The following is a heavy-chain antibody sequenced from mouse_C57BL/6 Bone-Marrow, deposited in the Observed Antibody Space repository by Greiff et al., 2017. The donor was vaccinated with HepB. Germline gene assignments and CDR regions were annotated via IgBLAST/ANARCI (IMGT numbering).Heavy chain of an antibody. V-gene: IGHV5-17*01. CDR1: GFTFSDYG. J-gene: IGHJ2*01. D-gene: IGHD2-3*01. Sequence: EVQVVESGGGLVKPGGSLKLSCAASGFTFSDYGMHWVRQAPEKGLEWVAYISSGSSTIYYADTVKGRFTISRDNAKNTLFLQMTSLRSEDTAMYYCAGRRSLYDGYYDYFDYWGQGTTLTVSS. CDR2: ISSGSSTI. CDR3: AGRRSLYDGYYDYFDY.